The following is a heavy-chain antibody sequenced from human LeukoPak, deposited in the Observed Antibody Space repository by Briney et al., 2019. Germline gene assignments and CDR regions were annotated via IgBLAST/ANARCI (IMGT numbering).Heavy chain of an antibody. J-gene: IGHJ6*02. CDR3: AKDLAGMDV. V-gene: IGHV3-33*06. CDR1: GFTFSSYG. CDR2: IWYDGSNK. Sequence: PGGSLRLSCAASGFTFSSYGMHWVRQAPGKGLEWVAVIWYDGSNKYYADSVKGRFTISRDNSKNTLYLQMNSLRAEDTAVYYCAKDLAGMDVWGQGTTVTVSS.